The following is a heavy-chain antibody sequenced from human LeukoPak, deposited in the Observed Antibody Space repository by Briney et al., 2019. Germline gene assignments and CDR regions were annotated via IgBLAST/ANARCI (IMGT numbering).Heavy chain of an antibody. CDR1: GYSFTSYW. J-gene: IGHJ3*02. CDR3: ARVNYDILTGHWGAFDI. D-gene: IGHD3-9*01. Sequence: LGESLKISCKGSGYSFTSYWIGWVRQMPGKGLEWMGTIYPGDSDTRYSPSFQGQVTISADKSISTAYLQWSSLKASDTAMYYCARVNYDILTGHWGAFDIWGQGTMVTVSS. CDR2: IYPGDSDT. V-gene: IGHV5-51*01.